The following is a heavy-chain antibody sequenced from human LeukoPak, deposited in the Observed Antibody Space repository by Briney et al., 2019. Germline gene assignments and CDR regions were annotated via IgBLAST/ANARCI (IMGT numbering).Heavy chain of an antibody. V-gene: IGHV3-30*02. CDR3: AKDDGGAVAPRGYYYYYMDV. D-gene: IGHD6-19*01. J-gene: IGHJ6*03. CDR2: IRYDGRNK. Sequence: PGGSLRLSCAASGFTFSSYAMHWVRQAPGKGLQWVAFIRYDGRNKYYADSVKGRFTISRDNSKNTLYLQMNSLRAEDTAVYYCAKDDGGAVAPRGYYYYYMDVWGKGTTVTISS. CDR1: GFTFSSYA.